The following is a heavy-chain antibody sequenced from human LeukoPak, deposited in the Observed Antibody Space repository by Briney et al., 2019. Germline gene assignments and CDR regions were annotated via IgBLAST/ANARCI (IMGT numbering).Heavy chain of an antibody. CDR3: ARVCSSTSCYAFDI. D-gene: IGHD2-2*01. CDR2: ISSSSSYI. Sequence: GGSLRLSCAASGFNYSSYTMNWVRQAPGKGLEWVSSISSSSSYIYYADSVKGRFTISRDNAKNSLYLQMNSLRAEDTAVYYCARVCSSTSCYAFDIWGQGTMVTVSS. J-gene: IGHJ3*02. CDR1: GFNYSSYT. V-gene: IGHV3-21*01.